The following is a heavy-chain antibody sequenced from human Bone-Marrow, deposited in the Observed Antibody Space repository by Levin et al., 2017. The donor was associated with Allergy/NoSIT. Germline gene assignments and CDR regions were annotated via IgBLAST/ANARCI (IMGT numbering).Heavy chain of an antibody. Sequence: SLKISCVGSGFRLDDFAMHWVRQAPGKGLEWVSGIDWNSGIMGYADSVQGRFTISRDTAKNSLYLQMNSLRTEDTALYYCAKLQYSNQFYYAMEVWGQGTTVTVSS. CDR1: GFRLDDFA. D-gene: IGHD5-18*01. J-gene: IGHJ6*02. CDR2: IDWNSGIM. CDR3: AKLQYSNQFYYAMEV. V-gene: IGHV3-9*01.